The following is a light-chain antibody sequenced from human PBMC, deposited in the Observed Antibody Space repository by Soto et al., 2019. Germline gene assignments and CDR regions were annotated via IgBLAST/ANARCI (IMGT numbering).Light chain of an antibody. CDR3: QQRSNWPIT. Sequence: EIVVTQSPATLSLSPGERATFSCRTSQSVSSYFAWYQQKPGRAPRLLIYDASSRATGIPARFIGSGSGTDFTLTISSLEPEDFAVYYCQQRSNWPITFGQGTRLEIK. CDR2: DAS. J-gene: IGKJ5*01. V-gene: IGKV3-11*01. CDR1: QSVSSY.